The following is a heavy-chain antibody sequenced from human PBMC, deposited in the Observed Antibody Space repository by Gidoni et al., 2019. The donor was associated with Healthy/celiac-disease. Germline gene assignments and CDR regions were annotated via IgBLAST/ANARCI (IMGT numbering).Heavy chain of an antibody. J-gene: IGHJ4*02. CDR3: ARHRGYDILTGSLISYFDY. CDR1: GGSISSSSYY. CDR2: TYSSGGT. D-gene: IGHD3-9*01. V-gene: IGHV4-39*01. Sequence: QLQLQESGLGLVKPSETLYLTCAVSGGSISSSSYYRGWIRQPPGKGLELIGSTYSSGGTYYNPSVKSRVTISVDTSKNQFSLKLSSVTAADTAVYYCARHRGYDILTGSLISYFDYWGQGTLVTVSS.